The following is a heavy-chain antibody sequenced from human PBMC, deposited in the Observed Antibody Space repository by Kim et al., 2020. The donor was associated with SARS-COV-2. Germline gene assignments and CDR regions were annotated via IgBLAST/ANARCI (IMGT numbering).Heavy chain of an antibody. V-gene: IGHV4-31*03. J-gene: IGHJ2*01. Sequence: SETLSLTCTVSGGSISSGGYYWSWIRQHPGKGLEWIGYIYYSGSTYYNPSLKSRVTISVDTSKNQFSLKLSSVTAADTAVYYCARERTYCSGGSCYPNAINKWYFDLWGRGTLVTVSS. CDR1: GGSISSGGYY. CDR2: IYYSGST. CDR3: ARERTYCSGGSCYPNAINKWYFDL. D-gene: IGHD2-15*01.